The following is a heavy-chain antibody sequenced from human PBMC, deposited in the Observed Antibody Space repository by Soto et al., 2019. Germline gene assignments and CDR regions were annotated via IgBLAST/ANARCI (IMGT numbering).Heavy chain of an antibody. V-gene: IGHV3-15*07. CDR3: TTDPPYSAMVTPRDFDY. Sequence: GGSLRLSCAASGFTFSNAWMNWVRQAPGKELEWVGRIKSKTDGGTTDYAAPVKGRFTISRDDSKNTLYLQMNSLKNEDTAVYYCTTDPPYSAMVTPRDFDYWGQGTLVTVSS. CDR2: IKSKTDGGTT. D-gene: IGHD5-18*01. J-gene: IGHJ4*02. CDR1: GFTFSNAW.